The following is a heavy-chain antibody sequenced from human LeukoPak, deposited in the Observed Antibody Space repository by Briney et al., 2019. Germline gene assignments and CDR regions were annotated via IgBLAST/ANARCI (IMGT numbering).Heavy chain of an antibody. CDR3: AGFGELXSFDY. CDR1: GGSISSYY. J-gene: IGHJ4*02. Sequence: SETLSLTCTVSGGSISSYYWSWIRQPPGKGLEWIGYIYYSGSTNYNPSLKSRVTISVDTSKNQFSLKLSSVTAADTAVYYCAGFGELXSFDYWGQGTLVTVSS. V-gene: IGHV4-59*01. D-gene: IGHD3-10*01. CDR2: IYYSGST.